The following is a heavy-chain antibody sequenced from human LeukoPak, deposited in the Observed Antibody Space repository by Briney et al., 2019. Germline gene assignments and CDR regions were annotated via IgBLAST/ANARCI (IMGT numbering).Heavy chain of an antibody. J-gene: IGHJ6*03. D-gene: IGHD4-17*01. CDR1: GGSISSYY. Sequence: SETLSLTCTVSGGSISSYYWSWIRQPPGKGLEWIGYIYHSGSTNYNPSLKSRVTISLDTSKNQFSLKLSSVTAADTAVYYCARQHGDYRPPYYYYMDVWGKGTTVTVSS. CDR2: IYHSGST. V-gene: IGHV4-59*08. CDR3: ARQHGDYRPPYYYYMDV.